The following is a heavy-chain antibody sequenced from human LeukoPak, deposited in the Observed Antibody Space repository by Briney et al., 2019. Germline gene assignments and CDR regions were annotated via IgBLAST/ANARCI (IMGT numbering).Heavy chain of an antibody. CDR1: GFTFSSYA. V-gene: IGHV3-64*01. CDR3: ARGEQLLDY. Sequence: GGSLRLSCAASGFTFSSYAMHWVRQAPGKGLEYVSAISSNGGSTYYAYSVKGRFTISRDNSKNTLYLQMGSLRAEDMAVYYCARGEQLLDYWGQGTLVTVS. D-gene: IGHD6-19*01. CDR2: ISSNGGST. J-gene: IGHJ4*02.